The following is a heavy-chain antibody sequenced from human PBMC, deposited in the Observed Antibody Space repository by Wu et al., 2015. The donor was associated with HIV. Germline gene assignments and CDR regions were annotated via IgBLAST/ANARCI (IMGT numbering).Heavy chain of an antibody. V-gene: IGHV1-69*12. J-gene: IGHJ6*03. CDR3: ARDRDIVVVPAAIEYYYYYMDV. Sequence: QVHLVQSGAEVKKPGSSVRVSCKASGGLFSTYAISWVRQAPGQGLEWMGGIIPIFGTANYAQKFQGRVTITADESTSTAYMELSSLRSEDTAVYYCARDRDIVVVPAAIEYYYYYMDVVGKGTTV. D-gene: IGHD2-2*01. CDR2: IIPIFGTA. CDR1: GGLFSTYA.